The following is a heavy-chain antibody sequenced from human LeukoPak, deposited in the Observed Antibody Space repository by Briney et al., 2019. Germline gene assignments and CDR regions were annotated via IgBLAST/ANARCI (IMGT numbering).Heavy chain of an antibody. CDR1: GFTFSSYG. V-gene: IGHV3-20*04. D-gene: IGHD6-19*01. J-gene: IGHJ6*03. CDR3: ARDQYSSGWYFRYYHYMDV. CDR2: INWNGGST. Sequence: GGSLRLSCAASGFTFSSYGMSWVRQAPGKGLERVSGINWNGGSTGYADSVKGRFTISRDNAKNSLYLQMNSLRAEDTALYYCARDQYSSGWYFRYYHYMDVWGKGTTVTVSS.